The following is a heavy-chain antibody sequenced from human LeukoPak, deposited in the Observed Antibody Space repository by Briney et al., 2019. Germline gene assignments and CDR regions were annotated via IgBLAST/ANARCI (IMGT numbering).Heavy chain of an antibody. Sequence: GGSLRLSCAASGFXVSTNYISWVRQAPGKGLEWVSLIYSGGSTYYADSVKGRFTISRDNSKNTLFLQMNSLRAEDTAVYYCARTTVTYYFDYWGQGTLVSVSS. J-gene: IGHJ4*02. CDR3: ARTTVTYYFDY. V-gene: IGHV3-66*01. CDR2: IYSGGST. CDR1: GFXVSTNY. D-gene: IGHD4-17*01.